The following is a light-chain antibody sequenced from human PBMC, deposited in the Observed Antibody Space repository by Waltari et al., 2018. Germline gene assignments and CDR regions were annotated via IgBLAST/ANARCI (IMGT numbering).Light chain of an antibody. CDR3: CSYADSGTLV. J-gene: IGLJ3*02. Sequence: QSVLTQPASVSGSPGQSVTIPFTGPSSDLGRYNYVSWYQQRPATAPQLLIYDVTIRPSGVSNRFSGSKSDNTASLTISGLQAEDEASYYCCSYADSGTLVFGGGTKLTVL. CDR2: DVT. CDR1: SSDLGRYNY. V-gene: IGLV2-14*01.